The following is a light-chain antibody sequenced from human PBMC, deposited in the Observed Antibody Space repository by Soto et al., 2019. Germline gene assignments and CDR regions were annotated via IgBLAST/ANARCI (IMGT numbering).Light chain of an antibody. Sequence: EIVLTQSPGTLSLSPLETATLSFRASQSVSSSYLAWYQQKPGQAPRLLIYGASSRATGIPDRFSGSGSGTDSTLTISRLEPEDFAVYYCQQYGSSPQINFGQGTRLEIK. CDR2: GAS. CDR3: QQYGSSPQIN. CDR1: QSVSSSY. V-gene: IGKV3-20*01. J-gene: IGKJ5*01.